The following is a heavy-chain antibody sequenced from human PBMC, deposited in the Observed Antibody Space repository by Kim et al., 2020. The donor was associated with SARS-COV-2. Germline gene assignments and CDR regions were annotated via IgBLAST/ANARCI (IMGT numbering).Heavy chain of an antibody. CDR2: MNPNSGNT. CDR3: AREYRTVAGAGDV. J-gene: IGHJ6*02. Sequence: ASVKVSCKASGYTFTSYDINWVRQATGQGLEWMGWMNPNSGNTGYAQKFQGRVTMTRTNSISTAYMDRRSRKSEDTAGYYCAREYRTVAGAGDVWGQGTTVTVSS. D-gene: IGHD6-19*01. CDR1: GYTFTSYD. V-gene: IGHV1-8*01.